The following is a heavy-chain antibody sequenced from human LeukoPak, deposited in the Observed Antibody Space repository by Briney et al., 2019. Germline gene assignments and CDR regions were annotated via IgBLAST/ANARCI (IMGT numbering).Heavy chain of an antibody. Sequence: GGSLRLSCAASGFTFSSYSMNWVRQAPGKGLEWVSSISSSSSYIYYADSVKGRFTISRDNAKNTLYLQMNSLRVEDTAVYYCARDLVVTSGYWGQGTLVTVSS. J-gene: IGHJ4*02. CDR2: ISSSSSYI. CDR3: ARDLVVTSGY. CDR1: GFTFSSYS. D-gene: IGHD2-2*01. V-gene: IGHV3-21*01.